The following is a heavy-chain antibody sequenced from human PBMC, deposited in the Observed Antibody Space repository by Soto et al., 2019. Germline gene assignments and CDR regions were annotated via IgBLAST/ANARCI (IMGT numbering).Heavy chain of an antibody. Sequence: GGSLRLSCAASGFTFSSYAMSWVRQAPGKGLEWVSAISGSGGSTYYADSVKGRFTISRDNSKNTLYLQMNSLRAEDTAVYYCAKVVHSSTWYRYFDYWGQGTLVTVSS. CDR2: ISGSGGST. J-gene: IGHJ4*02. CDR1: GFTFSSYA. V-gene: IGHV3-23*01. D-gene: IGHD6-13*01. CDR3: AKVVHSSTWYRYFDY.